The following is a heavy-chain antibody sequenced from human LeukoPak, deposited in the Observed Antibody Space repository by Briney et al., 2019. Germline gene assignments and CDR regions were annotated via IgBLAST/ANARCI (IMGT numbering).Heavy chain of an antibody. CDR3: AKGEYQLLFGY. CDR2: ISGSGGST. D-gene: IGHD2-2*01. J-gene: IGHJ4*02. V-gene: IGHV3-23*01. CDR1: GFTFSSYA. Sequence: GGSLRLSCAASGFTFSSYAMSWVRQAPGKGLEWVSAISGSGGSTYYADSVKGRFTISRDNSKNTLYLQMSSLRAEDTAVYYCAKGEYQLLFGYWGQGTLVTVSS.